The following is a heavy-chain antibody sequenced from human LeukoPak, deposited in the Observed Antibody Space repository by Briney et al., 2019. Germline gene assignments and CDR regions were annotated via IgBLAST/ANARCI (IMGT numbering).Heavy chain of an antibody. Sequence: SETLSLTCTVSGGSISSSSYYWGWIRQPPGKGLEWIGSIYYSGSTYYNPSLKSRVTISVDTSKNQFSLKLSSVTAADTAVYYCARLGNGNWFDPWGQGTLVTDSS. D-gene: IGHD2-8*01. CDR3: ARLGNGNWFDP. V-gene: IGHV4-39*01. CDR1: GGSISSSSYY. CDR2: IYYSGST. J-gene: IGHJ5*02.